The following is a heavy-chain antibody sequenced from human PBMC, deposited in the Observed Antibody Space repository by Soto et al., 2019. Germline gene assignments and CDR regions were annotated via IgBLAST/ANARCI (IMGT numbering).Heavy chain of an antibody. V-gene: IGHV1-18*01. CDR2: ISAYNGNT. D-gene: IGHD3-10*01. CDR1: GYTFISSG. J-gene: IGHJ4*02. Sequence: QVQLVQSGAEVMKPGASVKVSCKASGYTFISSGINWVRQAPGQGLEGMGWISAYNGNTNYAEKLQGRITMTTDTSTSTAYMELRSLRSDDTAVYYCARDFRAGIYYGSGSSIDYWGQGTLVTVSS. CDR3: ARDFRAGIYYGSGSSIDY.